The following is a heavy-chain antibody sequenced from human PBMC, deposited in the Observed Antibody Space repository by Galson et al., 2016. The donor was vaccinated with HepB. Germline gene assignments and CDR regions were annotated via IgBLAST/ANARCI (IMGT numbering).Heavy chain of an antibody. CDR1: GFTFSTYG. CDR3: ARRHEYCPPVGCSVDY. V-gene: IGHV3-33*01. D-gene: IGHD2/OR15-2a*01. CDR2: IWYDGSNK. J-gene: IGHJ4*02. Sequence: SLRLSCAASGFTFSTYGMHWVRQAPGKGLEWLAVIWYDGSNKYHADSVKGRFTISRDNSKNTLYLQMNSLRVEDTAVYYCARRHEYCPPVGCSVDYWGQGTLVSVSS.